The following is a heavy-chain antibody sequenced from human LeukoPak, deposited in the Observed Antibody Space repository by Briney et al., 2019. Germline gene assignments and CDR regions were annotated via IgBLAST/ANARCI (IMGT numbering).Heavy chain of an antibody. CDR3: ATQYYYDSSGYYLFDY. V-gene: IGHV1-3*01. J-gene: IGHJ4*02. D-gene: IGHD3-22*01. CDR1: GYTFTSYA. Sequence: ASVKVSCKASGYTFTSYAMHWVRQAPGQRLEWMGWINAGNGNTKYSQKFQGRVTITADESTSTAYMELSSLRSEDTAVYYCATQYYYDSSGYYLFDYWGQGTLVTVSS. CDR2: INAGNGNT.